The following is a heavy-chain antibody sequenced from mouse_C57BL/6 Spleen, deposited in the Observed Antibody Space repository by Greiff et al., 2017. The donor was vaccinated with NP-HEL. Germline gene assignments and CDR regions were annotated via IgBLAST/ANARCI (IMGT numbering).Heavy chain of an antibody. V-gene: IGHV1-80*01. CDR1: GYAFSSYW. J-gene: IGHJ2*01. CDR2: IYPGDGDT. D-gene: IGHD1-1*01. CDR3: AREGYYYGSSVFDY. Sequence: VKLVESGAELVKPGASVKISCKASGYAFSSYWMNWVKQRPGKGLEWIGQIYPGDGDTNYNGKFKGKATLTADKSSSTAYMQLSSLTSEDSAVYFCAREGYYYGSSVFDYWGQGTTLTVS.